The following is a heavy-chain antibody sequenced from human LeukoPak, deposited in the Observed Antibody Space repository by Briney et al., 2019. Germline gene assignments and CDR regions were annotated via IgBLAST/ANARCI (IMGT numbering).Heavy chain of an antibody. V-gene: IGHV4-4*09. J-gene: IGHJ4*01. CDR2: IYTSGST. D-gene: IGHD6-13*01. CDR1: GGSISSYY. Sequence: SETLSLTCTVSGGSISSYYWSWIRQPPGKGLEWIGYIYTSGSTNYNPSLKSRVTISVDTSKNQFSLKLSSVTAADTAVYYCARLSSWCQIFDYWGHGTLVTVSS. CDR3: ARLSSWCQIFDY.